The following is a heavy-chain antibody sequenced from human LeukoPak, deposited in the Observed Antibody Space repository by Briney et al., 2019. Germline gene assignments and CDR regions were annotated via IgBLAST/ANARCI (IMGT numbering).Heavy chain of an antibody. CDR1: GFTFSNYD. J-gene: IGHJ4*02. CDR2: FSYDGSDK. Sequence: GGSLRLSCEASGFTFSNYDMHWVRQAPGRGLEWVAIFSYDGSDKYYADSVKGRFTISRDNSKSTLYLQMNSLRSEDTAVYYCAKTYREFRDSSGGYDYWGQGILVTVSS. D-gene: IGHD3-22*01. CDR3: AKTYREFRDSSGGYDY. V-gene: IGHV3-30*18.